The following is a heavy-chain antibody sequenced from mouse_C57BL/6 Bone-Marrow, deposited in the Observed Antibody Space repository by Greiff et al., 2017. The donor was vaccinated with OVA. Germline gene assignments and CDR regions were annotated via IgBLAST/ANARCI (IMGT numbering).Heavy chain of an antibody. J-gene: IGHJ2*01. CDR2: IDPADGDT. Sequence: VQLQQSGAELVRPGASVKLSCTASGFNITDYYMHWVKQRPEQGLEWIGRIDPADGDTEYAPKFQGKATMTADTSSNTAYLQRSSLTSEDTAGYYSTRDSNYYFDYWGQGTTLTVAS. CDR1: GFNITDYY. D-gene: IGHD2-5*01. V-gene: IGHV14-1*01. CDR3: TRDSNYYFDY.